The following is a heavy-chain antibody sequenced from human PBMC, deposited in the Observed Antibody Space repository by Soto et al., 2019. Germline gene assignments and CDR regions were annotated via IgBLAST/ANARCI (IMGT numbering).Heavy chain of an antibody. CDR3: ARDIYGGNCCDAFDI. D-gene: IGHD2-15*01. V-gene: IGHV4-59*01. CDR2: IYYSGST. J-gene: IGHJ3*02. Sequence: PSETLSLTCTVSGGSISSYYWSWIRQPPGKGLEWIGYIYYSGSTNYNPSLKSRVTISVDTSKNQFSLKLSSVTAADTAVYYCARDIYGGNCCDAFDIWGQGTMVTVSS. CDR1: GGSISSYY.